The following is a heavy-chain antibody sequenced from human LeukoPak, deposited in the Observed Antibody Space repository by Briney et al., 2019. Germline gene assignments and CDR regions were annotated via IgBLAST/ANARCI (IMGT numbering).Heavy chain of an antibody. J-gene: IGHJ5*02. D-gene: IGHD3-9*01. V-gene: IGHV1-8*01. CDR1: GYTFTSYD. CDR3: ARKNLSLRYFLP. CDR2: MNPNSGNT. Sequence: ASVKVSCKASGYTFTSYDINWVRQATGQGLEWMGWMNPNSGNTGYAQKFQGRVTMTRNTSIGTAYMELSSLRSEDTAVYYCARKNLSLRYFLPWGQGTLVTVSS.